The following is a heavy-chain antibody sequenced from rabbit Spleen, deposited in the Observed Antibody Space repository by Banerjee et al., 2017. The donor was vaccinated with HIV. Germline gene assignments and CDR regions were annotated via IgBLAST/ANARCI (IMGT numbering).Heavy chain of an antibody. CDR2: IYAGSSGST. V-gene: IGHV1S40*01. D-gene: IGHD8-1*01. J-gene: IGHJ6*01. CDR3: ARDPASSFSSYGMDL. CDR1: GFSFSSGYY. Sequence: QSLEESGGDLVKPGASLTLTCTASGFSFSSGYYMCLVRQAPGKGLEWIACIYAGSSGSTYYASWAKGRFTISKPSSTTVTLQMTSLTAADTATYFFARDPASSFSSYGMDLWGPGTLVTVS.